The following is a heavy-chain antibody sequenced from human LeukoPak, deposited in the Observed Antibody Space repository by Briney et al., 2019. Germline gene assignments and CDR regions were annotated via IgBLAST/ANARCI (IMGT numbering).Heavy chain of an antibody. CDR3: ARDRAAAAGYYYGMDV. D-gene: IGHD6-13*01. CDR2: INPNSGGT. V-gene: IGHV1-2*02. CDR1: GYTFTGYY. J-gene: IGHJ6*02. Sequence: ASVKVSCKASGYTFTGYYMHWVRQAPGQGLEWVGWINPNSGGTNYAQKFQGRVTMTRDTSISTAYMELSRLRSDDTAVYYCARDRAAAAGYYYGMDVWGQGTTVTVSS.